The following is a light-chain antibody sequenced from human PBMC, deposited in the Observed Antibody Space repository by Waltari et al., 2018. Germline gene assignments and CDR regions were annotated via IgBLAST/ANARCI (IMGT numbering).Light chain of an antibody. CDR2: DAS. CDR1: QSLSSSY. V-gene: IGKV3-20*01. Sequence: EIVLTQSPGTLSLSPGERATLSCRASQSLSSSYLAWYQQKPGQAPRLLIFDASRRATGIPDRFSGSGSGTDFTLTINRLEPEDFAVYYCQQYDASSPTFGQGTKVDIK. J-gene: IGKJ1*01. CDR3: QQYDASSPT.